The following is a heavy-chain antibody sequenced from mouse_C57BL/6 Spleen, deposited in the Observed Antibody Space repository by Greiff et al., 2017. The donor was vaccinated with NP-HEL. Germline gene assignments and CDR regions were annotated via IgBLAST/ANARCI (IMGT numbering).Heavy chain of an antibody. D-gene: IGHD1-1*01. CDR1: GYAFSSSW. CDR2: IYPGDGDT. CDR3: ARTGVLHFDY. V-gene: IGHV1-82*01. J-gene: IGHJ2*01. Sequence: VQLQESGPELVKPGASVKISCKASGYAFSSSWMNWVKQRPGKGLEWIGRIYPGDGDTNYNGKFKGKATLTVDKSSSTAYMQLSSLTSEDSAVYFCARTGVLHFDYWGQGTTLTVSS.